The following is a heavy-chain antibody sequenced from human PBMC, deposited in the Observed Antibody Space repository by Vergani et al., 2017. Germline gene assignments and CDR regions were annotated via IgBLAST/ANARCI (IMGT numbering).Heavy chain of an antibody. CDR3: ARNGGEYDKDALDV. V-gene: IGHV4-61*02. J-gene: IGHJ3*01. CDR1: GGSFSTGDQS. CDR2: IYTSGAT. D-gene: IGHD2-21*01. Sequence: VQLQESSPGLVKPSQTLSLTCTVSGGSFSTGDQSWTWLRQTAGKGLEWIGRIYTSGATNYNPSLRSRSIMSVDASKKQFSLELTSVTAVATAEYYCARNGGEYDKDALDVWRQGTKVTVTS.